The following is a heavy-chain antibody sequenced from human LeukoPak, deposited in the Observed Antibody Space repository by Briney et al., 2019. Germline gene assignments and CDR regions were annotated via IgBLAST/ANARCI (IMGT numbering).Heavy chain of an antibody. CDR2: FDPEDGET. V-gene: IGHV1-24*01. J-gene: IGHJ4*02. CDR1: GYTLTDLS. D-gene: IGHD3-9*01. CDR3: ATGQLYYDFLNGGAQHYFDY. Sequence: ASVKVSCKVSGYTLTDLSMHWVRQAPGKGLEWMGGFDPEDGETIYAQKFQGRVTMTEDTSTDTAYMELSSLRSEDTAVYYCATGQLYYDFLNGGAQHYFDYWGQGTLVTVSS.